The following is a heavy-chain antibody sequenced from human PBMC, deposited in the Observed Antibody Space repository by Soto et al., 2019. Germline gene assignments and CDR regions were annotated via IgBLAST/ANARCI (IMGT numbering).Heavy chain of an antibody. CDR1: GVTFSNYA. CDR3: AKGIGGEDTGNYGMDV. D-gene: IGHD3-16*01. CDR2: ISYHGTEK. Sequence: QVQLVESGGGVVQPGMSLRLSCAASGVTFSNYAMHWVRQAPGKGLEWVADISYHGTEKGCADSVKGRFTISRDNSKNTMNVQMSSVRPEDTDVYYCAKGIGGEDTGNYGMDVWGQGTTVIVSS. J-gene: IGHJ6*02. V-gene: IGHV3-30*18.